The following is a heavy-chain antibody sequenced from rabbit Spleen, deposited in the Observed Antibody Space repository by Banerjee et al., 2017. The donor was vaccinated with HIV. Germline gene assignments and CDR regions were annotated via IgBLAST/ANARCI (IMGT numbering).Heavy chain of an antibody. Sequence: QSLEESGGDLVKPGASLTLTCTASGFSFSGSHYMCWVRQAPGKGLEWIACIYAGGSGTTYYASWAKGRFTISKTSSTTVTLQMNRLTAADTATHFCARYDNSIGDLDLWGPGTLVTVS. CDR1: GFSFSGSHY. CDR3: ARYDNSIGDLDL. CDR2: IYAGGSGTT. V-gene: IGHV1S40*01. D-gene: IGHD2-1*01. J-gene: IGHJ4*01.